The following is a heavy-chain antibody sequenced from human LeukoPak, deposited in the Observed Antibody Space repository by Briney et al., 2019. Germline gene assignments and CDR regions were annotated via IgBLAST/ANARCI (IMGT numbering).Heavy chain of an antibody. V-gene: IGHV3-30*02. Sequence: GGSLRLSCAASGFTFRSYGMHWVRQAPGKGLEWVAFIRYDGSNKYFADSLKGRFTISRDNSKNTLYLQMNSLRPEDTAVYYCAKDWRRIVVVGPITRHGNYMDVWGKGTTVTISS. D-gene: IGHD2-15*01. CDR3: AKDWRRIVVVGPITRHGNYMDV. CDR2: IRYDGSNK. CDR1: GFTFRSYG. J-gene: IGHJ6*03.